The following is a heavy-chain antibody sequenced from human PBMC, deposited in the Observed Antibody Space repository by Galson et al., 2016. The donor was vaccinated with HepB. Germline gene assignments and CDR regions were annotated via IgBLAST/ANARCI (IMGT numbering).Heavy chain of an antibody. CDR1: GGSIDNYY. CDR2: IYSTGRT. D-gene: IGHD1-26*01. V-gene: IGHV4-4*07. Sequence: SETLSLTCTVSGGSIDNYYWSWIRQPPGKELQYIGRIYSTGRTDYNPSLKGRVTISVDTSKTQFSPKLTSMTAADTAVYYCARVPKTGGYFDPWGQGTLVTVSS. CDR3: ARVPKTGGYFDP. J-gene: IGHJ5*02.